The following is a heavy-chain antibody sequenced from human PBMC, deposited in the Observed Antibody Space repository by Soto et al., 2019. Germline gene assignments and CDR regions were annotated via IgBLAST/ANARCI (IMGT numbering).Heavy chain of an antibody. D-gene: IGHD3-3*01. J-gene: IGHJ6*02. Sequence: GASVKVSCKASGYTFTSYGISWVRQAPGQGLEWMGWISAYNGNTNYAQKLQGRVTMTTDTSTSTAYMELRSLRSDDTAVYYCARDSPPYYDFWSGYYTGGSALNYYYGMDVWGQGTTVTVSS. V-gene: IGHV1-18*01. CDR2: ISAYNGNT. CDR3: ARDSPPYYDFWSGYYTGGSALNYYYGMDV. CDR1: GYTFTSYG.